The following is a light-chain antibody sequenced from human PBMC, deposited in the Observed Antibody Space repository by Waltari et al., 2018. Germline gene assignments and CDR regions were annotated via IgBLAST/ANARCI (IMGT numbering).Light chain of an antibody. J-gene: IGKJ1*01. CDR2: AAS. CDR1: QGIGSY. V-gene: IGKV1-8*01. CDR3: QQYYDYPRT. Sequence: AIRITQSPSSLSASTGDRVTISCRASQGIGSYLAWYQQKPGGAPNLLIYAASTLQSGVPSRFSGGGSGTDFTLTITCLQSEDFATYYCQQYYDYPRTFGQGTKVEIK.